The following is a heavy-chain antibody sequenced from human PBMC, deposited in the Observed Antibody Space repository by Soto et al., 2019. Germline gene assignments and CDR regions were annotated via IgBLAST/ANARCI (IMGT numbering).Heavy chain of an antibody. CDR3: AHSRCGGDCLQSYSSHYYYGMDV. Sequence: QITLKESGPTLVIPTQTLTLTCTFSGFSLSTGGVGVGWIRQPPGKALEWLALIYWDDDKRYSPSLKSRLTLTKDTSKHQVGLTMTNMDPVDTATYYCAHSRCGGDCLQSYSSHYYYGMDVWGQGTTVTVSS. CDR2: IYWDDDK. D-gene: IGHD2-21*02. V-gene: IGHV2-5*02. J-gene: IGHJ6*02. CDR1: GFSLSTGGVG.